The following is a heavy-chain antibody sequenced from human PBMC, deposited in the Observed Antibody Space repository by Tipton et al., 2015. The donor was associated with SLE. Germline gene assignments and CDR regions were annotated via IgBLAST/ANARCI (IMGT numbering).Heavy chain of an antibody. V-gene: IGHV4-31*03. CDR3: ARDQGERQWLPHDAFDI. J-gene: IGHJ3*02. CDR1: GGSISSGGYY. D-gene: IGHD6-19*01. Sequence: TLSLTCTVSGGSISSGGYYWSWIRQHPGKGLEWIGYIYYSGSTYYNPSLKSRVTISVDTSKNQFSLKLSSVTAADTAVYYCARDQGERQWLPHDAFDIWGKGTMVTVSS. CDR2: IYYSGST.